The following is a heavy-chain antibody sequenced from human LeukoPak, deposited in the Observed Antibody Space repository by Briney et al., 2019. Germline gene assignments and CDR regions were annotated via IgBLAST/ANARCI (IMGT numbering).Heavy chain of an antibody. V-gene: IGHV1-69*13. J-gene: IGHJ4*02. CDR3: ARGLWHRTNTYYFDY. CDR2: IIPIFGTA. Sequence: VASVTVSCKASGGTFSSYAISWVRQAPGQGLEWMGGIIPIFGTANYAQKFQGRVTITADESTSTAYMELSSLRSEDTAVYYCARGLWHRTNTYYFDYWGQGTLVTVSS. CDR1: GGTFSSYA. D-gene: IGHD1-1*01.